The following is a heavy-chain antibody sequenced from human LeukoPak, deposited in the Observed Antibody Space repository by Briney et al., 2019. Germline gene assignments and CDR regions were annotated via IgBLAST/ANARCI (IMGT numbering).Heavy chain of an antibody. J-gene: IGHJ4*02. V-gene: IGHV3-53*01. Sequence: GGSLRLSCAVSGFTVGRNYMTWVRQAPGKGLEWVSVIYTGGSTFYADSVKGRFTISRDNSKNILYLQMNSLRAEDTAVYYCARGYYYDSSGYYLYYFDYWGQGTLVTVSS. D-gene: IGHD3-22*01. CDR2: IYTGGST. CDR3: ARGYYYDSSGYYLYYFDY. CDR1: GFTVGRNY.